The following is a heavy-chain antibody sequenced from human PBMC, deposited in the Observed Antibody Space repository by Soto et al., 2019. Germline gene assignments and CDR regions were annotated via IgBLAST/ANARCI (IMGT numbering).Heavy chain of an antibody. CDR3: ARVSGGDYVHPLDY. CDR1: GGSITGYY. V-gene: IGHV4-59*01. CDR2: IYYSGNT. J-gene: IGHJ4*02. D-gene: IGHD4-17*01. Sequence: SETLSLTCTVSGGSITGYYWNWIRQPPGKGLEWIGYIYYSGNTNYTPSLKSRVTISVRTSKTQFSLKRSSVTAADTAVYYCARVSGGDYVHPLDYWGQGTLVTVA.